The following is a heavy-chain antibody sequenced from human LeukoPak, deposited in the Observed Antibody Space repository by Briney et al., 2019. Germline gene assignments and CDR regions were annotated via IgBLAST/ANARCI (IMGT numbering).Heavy chain of an antibody. Sequence: GGSLRLSCAASGFTFSSYGMNWVRQASGKGLEWVSGISGSGGSTYYADSVKGRFTISRDNSKNTLYLQMNSLRAEDTAVYYCAKDQTPYYWGQGTLVTVSS. J-gene: IGHJ4*02. CDR3: AKDQTPYY. CDR1: GFTFSSYG. CDR2: ISGSGGST. D-gene: IGHD4-23*01. V-gene: IGHV3-23*01.